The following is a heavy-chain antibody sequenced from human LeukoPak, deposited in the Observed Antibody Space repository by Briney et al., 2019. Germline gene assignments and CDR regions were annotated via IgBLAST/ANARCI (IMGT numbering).Heavy chain of an antibody. J-gene: IGHJ4*02. CDR1: GGTFSSYA. V-gene: IGHV1-69*04. Sequence: GASVKVSCKASGGTFSSYAISWVRQAPGQGLEWMGRIIPILGIANYAQKFQGRVTITADKSTSTAYMELSSLRSEDTAVYYCARDSSSWYSPLDYWGQGTLVTVSS. CDR2: IIPILGIA. CDR3: ARDSSSWYSPLDY. D-gene: IGHD6-13*01.